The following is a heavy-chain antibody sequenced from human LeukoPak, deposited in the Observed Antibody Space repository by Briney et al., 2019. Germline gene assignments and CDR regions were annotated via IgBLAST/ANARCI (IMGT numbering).Heavy chain of an antibody. CDR1: GFTFSSYG. V-gene: IGHV3-30*19. CDR3: ARCAYYYDSSGYSYFDY. D-gene: IGHD3-22*01. Sequence: GGSLRLSCAASGFTFSSYGMHWVRQAPGKGLEWVAVISYDGSNKYYADSVKGRFTISRDNSKNTLYLQMNSLGAEDTAVYYCARCAYYYDSSGYSYFDYWGRGTLVTVSS. J-gene: IGHJ4*02. CDR2: ISYDGSNK.